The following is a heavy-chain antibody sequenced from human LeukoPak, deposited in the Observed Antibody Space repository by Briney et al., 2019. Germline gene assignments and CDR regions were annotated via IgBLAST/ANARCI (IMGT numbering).Heavy chain of an antibody. CDR3: ARTTEGGYSYGYFYYYYMDV. CDR1: GGSISSSTYY. V-gene: IGHV4-39*07. Sequence: SETLSLTCTVSGGSISSSTYYWGWVRQPPGKGLEWIATIYYSGGTNYKSSLKSRVTISVDTSKNQFSLKLRSVTAADTAVYYCARTTEGGYSYGYFYYYYMDVWGKGTTVTISS. J-gene: IGHJ6*03. CDR2: IYYSGGT. D-gene: IGHD5-18*01.